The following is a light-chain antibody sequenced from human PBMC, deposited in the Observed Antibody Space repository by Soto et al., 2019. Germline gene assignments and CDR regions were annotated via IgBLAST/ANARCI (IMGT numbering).Light chain of an antibody. CDR2: AS. V-gene: IGKV1-39*01. CDR3: QQSFSSPWT. CDR1: QDISNS. Sequence: DIQMTQSPSSLSASVGDTVTIPCRASQDISNSLNWYQQKPGKAPRLLISASSLLSGVPSRFSGSGSGTDFTLTISSLQPEDFAIYYCQQSFSSPWTFGQGTKVDIK. J-gene: IGKJ1*01.